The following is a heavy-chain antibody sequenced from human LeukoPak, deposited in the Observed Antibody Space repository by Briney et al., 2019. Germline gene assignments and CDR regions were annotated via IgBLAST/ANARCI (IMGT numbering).Heavy chain of an antibody. J-gene: IGHJ4*02. CDR3: ARDRGSGSYYGDY. Sequence: GRALRLSCAASGFNFSSYGMHWVRQAPGKGLEGVAVIWYGGSNNYYADSVKGRFTISRDNSKNTMYLQMNSLRAEDTAVYYCARDRGSGSYYGDYWGQGTLVTVSS. CDR1: GFNFSSYG. D-gene: IGHD3-10*01. V-gene: IGHV3-33*01. CDR2: IWYGGSNN.